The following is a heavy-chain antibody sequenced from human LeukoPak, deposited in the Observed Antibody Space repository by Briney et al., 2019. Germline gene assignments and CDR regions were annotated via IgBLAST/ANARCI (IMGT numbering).Heavy chain of an antibody. CDR3: TADYGGNSDHYGMDV. CDR2: IRSKANSYAT. Sequence: GGSLGLSCAASGFTFSGSAMHWVRQASGKGLEWVGRIRSKANSYATAYAASVKGRFTISRDDSKNTAYLQMNSLKTEDTAVYYCTADYGGNSDHYGMDVWGQGTTVTVSS. J-gene: IGHJ6*02. CDR1: GFTFSGSA. V-gene: IGHV3-73*01. D-gene: IGHD4-23*01.